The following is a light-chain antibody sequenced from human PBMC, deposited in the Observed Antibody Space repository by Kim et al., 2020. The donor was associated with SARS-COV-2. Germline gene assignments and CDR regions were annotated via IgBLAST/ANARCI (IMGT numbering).Light chain of an antibody. Sequence: EIVLTQSPATLSLSPGERATLSCRASQSVSSYLAWYQQKPGQAPRLLIYDASNRATGIPARFSGSGSGTDFTLTIGSLEPEDFAVYYCQQRGNWPLTFGGGTKLEIK. J-gene: IGKJ4*01. CDR3: QQRGNWPLT. CDR1: QSVSSY. V-gene: IGKV3-11*01. CDR2: DAS.